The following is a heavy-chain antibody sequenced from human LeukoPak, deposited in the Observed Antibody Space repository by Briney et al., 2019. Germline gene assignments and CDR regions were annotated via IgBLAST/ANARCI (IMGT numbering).Heavy chain of an antibody. V-gene: IGHV3-23*01. CDR3: AKDTLLWFGELNYFDY. CDR1: GFTFSSYA. CDR2: ISGSGGST. D-gene: IGHD3-10*01. J-gene: IGHJ4*02. Sequence: PGGSLRLSCAASGFTFSSYAMSWVRQAPEKGLEWVSAISGSGGSTYYADSVKGRFTISRDNSKNTLYLQMNSLRAEDTAVYYCAKDTLLWFGELNYFDYWGQGTLVTVSS.